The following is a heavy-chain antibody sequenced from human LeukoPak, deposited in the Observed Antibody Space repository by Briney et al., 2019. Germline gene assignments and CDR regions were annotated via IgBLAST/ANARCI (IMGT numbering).Heavy chain of an antibody. V-gene: IGHV1-69*13. D-gene: IGHD2-2*01. Sequence: SVKVSCKASGGTFSSYAISWVRQAPGQGLEWMGGIIPIFGTANYAQKFQGRVTITADESTSTAYMELSSLRSEDTAVYYCARAVVVPAASNVYYYYYGMDVWGQGTTVTVSS. CDR2: IIPIFGTA. CDR3: ARAVVVPAASNVYYYYYGMDV. CDR1: GGTFSSYA. J-gene: IGHJ6*02.